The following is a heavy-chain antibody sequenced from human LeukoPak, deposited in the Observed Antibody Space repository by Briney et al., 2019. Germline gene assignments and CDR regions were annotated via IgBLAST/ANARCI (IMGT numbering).Heavy chain of an antibody. J-gene: IGHJ4*02. Sequence: SVKVSCKASGGTFSSYAISWVRQAPGQGLEWMGRIIPIFGIANHAQKFQGRVTITADKSTSTAYMELSSLRSEDTAVYYCASSDGYNLSELDYWGQGTLVTVSS. CDR2: IIPIFGIA. V-gene: IGHV1-69*04. CDR1: GGTFSSYA. CDR3: ASSDGYNLSELDY. D-gene: IGHD5-24*01.